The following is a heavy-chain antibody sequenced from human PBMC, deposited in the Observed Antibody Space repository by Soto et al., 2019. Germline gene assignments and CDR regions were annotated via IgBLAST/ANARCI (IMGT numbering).Heavy chain of an antibody. Sequence: ASVKVSCKASGYTFTSYAVHWVRQAPGQRLEWMGWINAGNGNTKYSQKFQGRVTITRDTSASTAYMELSSLRSEDTAVYYCARVYNWNDDNWFDPWGQGTLVTVSS. V-gene: IGHV1-3*01. D-gene: IGHD1-1*01. J-gene: IGHJ5*02. CDR1: GYTFTSYA. CDR3: ARVYNWNDDNWFDP. CDR2: INAGNGNT.